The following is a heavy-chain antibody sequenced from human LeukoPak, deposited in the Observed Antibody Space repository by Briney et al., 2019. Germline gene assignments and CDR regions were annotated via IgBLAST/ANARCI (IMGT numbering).Heavy chain of an antibody. CDR1: GYTFTAYY. CDR3: ARVVDPGISPHKYYFDY. CDR2: INPNSGAT. J-gene: IGHJ4*02. V-gene: IGHV1-2*02. Sequence: ASVKVSCKTSGYTFTAYYMHWVRQAPGQGLEWMGWINPNSGATNYAQKFQGRVTMTRDTSISTAYMELSSPRSDDTAVYYCARVVDPGISPHKYYFDYWGQGTLVTVSS. D-gene: IGHD1-14*01.